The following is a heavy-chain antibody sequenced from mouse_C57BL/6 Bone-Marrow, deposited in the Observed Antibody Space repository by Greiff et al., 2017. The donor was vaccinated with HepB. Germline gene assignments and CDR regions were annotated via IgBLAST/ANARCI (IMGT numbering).Heavy chain of an antibody. CDR3: ARGGYGSGYFDV. D-gene: IGHD1-1*01. Sequence: QVQLQQSGPELVKPGASVKISCKASGYAFSSSWMNWVKQRPGKGLEWIGRIYPGDGDTNYNGKFKGKATLTADKSSSTAYMKLSSLTSEDSAVYFCARGGYGSGYFDVWGTGTTVTVSS. V-gene: IGHV1-82*01. J-gene: IGHJ1*03. CDR2: IYPGDGDT. CDR1: GYAFSSSW.